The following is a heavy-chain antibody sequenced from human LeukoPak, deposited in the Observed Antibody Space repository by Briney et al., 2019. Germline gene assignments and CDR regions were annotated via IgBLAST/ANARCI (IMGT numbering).Heavy chain of an antibody. CDR2: ISGSGGST. J-gene: IGHJ4*02. CDR1: GFTFSSYA. D-gene: IGHD4-11*01. Sequence: PGRSLRLSCAASGFTFSSYAMSWVRQAPGKGLEWVSAISGSGGSTYYADSVKGRFTISRDNAKNSLYLQMNSLRAEDTAVYYCARDLSTVTPVVFDYWGQGILVTVSS. V-gene: IGHV3-23*01. CDR3: ARDLSTVTPVVFDY.